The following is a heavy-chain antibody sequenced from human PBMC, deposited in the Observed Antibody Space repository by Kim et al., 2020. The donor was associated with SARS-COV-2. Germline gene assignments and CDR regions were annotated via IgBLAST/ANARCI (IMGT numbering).Heavy chain of an antibody. CDR3: VRGLLPAPGVGY. V-gene: IGHV3-48*04. J-gene: IGHJ4*02. CDR1: GFILSSYS. Sequence: GGSLRLFCVGSGFILSSYSMNWVRQAPGKGLEWVSYISTTSSTIYYADSVKGRFTISRDNAKNSLYLQMNSLRAEDTAVYYCVRGLLPAPGVGYCGLGTLVTVSS. D-gene: IGHD2-2*01. CDR2: ISTTSSTI.